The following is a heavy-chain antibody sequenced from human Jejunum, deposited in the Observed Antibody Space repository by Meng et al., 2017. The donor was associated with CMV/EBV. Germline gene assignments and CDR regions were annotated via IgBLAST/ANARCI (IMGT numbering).Heavy chain of an antibody. D-gene: IGHD3-22*01. CDR1: GFTFSGYA. CDR3: AKDQTSGYPYNWFDP. Sequence: SGFTFSGYAMNRVRQAPGKGLEWVSLISGSGVGTHYADSVKGRFTISRDNSRDTLYLQMNSLRADDTAVYYCAKDQTSGYPYNWFDPWGQGTLVTVSS. V-gene: IGHV3-23*01. J-gene: IGHJ5*02. CDR2: ISGSGVGT.